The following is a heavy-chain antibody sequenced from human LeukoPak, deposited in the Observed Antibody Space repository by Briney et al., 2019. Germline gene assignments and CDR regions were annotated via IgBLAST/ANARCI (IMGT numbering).Heavy chain of an antibody. D-gene: IGHD3-9*01. CDR3: AKDRTLDYDILTGPFDY. J-gene: IGHJ4*02. Sequence: GGSMRLSCAASGLTFSSYAMSWVRQAPGKGLEWVSAISGSGGSTYYADSVKGRFTISRDNSKNTLYLQMNSLRAEDTAVYYCAKDRTLDYDILTGPFDYWGQGTLVTVSS. CDR1: GLTFSSYA. V-gene: IGHV3-23*01. CDR2: ISGSGGST.